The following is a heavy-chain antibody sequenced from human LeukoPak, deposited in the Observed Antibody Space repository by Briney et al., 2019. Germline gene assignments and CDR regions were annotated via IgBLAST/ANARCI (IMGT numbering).Heavy chain of an antibody. D-gene: IGHD1-14*01. CDR2: ISYDGSNK. CDR1: GFTFSSYE. CDR3: AIINPRDYDYYYMDV. V-gene: IGHV3-30*03. Sequence: GGSLRLSCAASGFTFSSYEMNWVRQAPGKGLEWVAVISYDGSNKYYADSVKGRFTISRDNSKNSVYLQMNSLSAEDTAVYYCAIINPRDYDYYYMDVWGKGATVTVSS. J-gene: IGHJ6*03.